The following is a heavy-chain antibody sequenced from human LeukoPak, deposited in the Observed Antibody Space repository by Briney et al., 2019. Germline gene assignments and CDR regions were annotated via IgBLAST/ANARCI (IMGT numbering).Heavy chain of an antibody. J-gene: IGHJ5*02. V-gene: IGHV1-8*01. CDR2: MNPNSGNT. CDR1: GYTFTSYD. Sequence: ASVKVSCKASGYTFTSYDINWVRQATGQGLEWMGWMNPNSGNTGYAQKFQGRVTMTRNTSISTAYMELSSLRSEDTAVYYCARDAYCSGGSCYSDRFDPWGQGTLVTVSS. D-gene: IGHD2-15*01. CDR3: ARDAYCSGGSCYSDRFDP.